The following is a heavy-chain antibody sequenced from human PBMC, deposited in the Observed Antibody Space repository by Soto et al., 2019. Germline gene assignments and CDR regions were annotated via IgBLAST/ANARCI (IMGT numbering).Heavy chain of an antibody. Sequence: QVQLVESGGGVVQPGRSLRLSCGASGFTFSSDAMHWVRQAPGKGLEWVAVISYHGSDKYYADSVKGRFTISRDNSKNMLYLQMNSLRAEDTAVYYCARSRYYYDTSDYLEYWGQGTLVTVSS. V-gene: IGHV3-30-3*01. J-gene: IGHJ4*02. CDR3: ARSRYYYDTSDYLEY. D-gene: IGHD3-22*01. CDR1: GFTFSSDA. CDR2: ISYHGSDK.